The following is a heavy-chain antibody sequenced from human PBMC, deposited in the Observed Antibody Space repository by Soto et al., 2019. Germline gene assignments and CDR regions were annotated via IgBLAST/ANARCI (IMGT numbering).Heavy chain of an antibody. CDR3: ARQWYSGSYCGRNWYFDL. CDR1: GGSISSSSYY. V-gene: IGHV4-39*01. J-gene: IGHJ2*01. D-gene: IGHD1-26*01. CDR2: IYYSGST. Sequence: SETLSLTCTVSGGSISSSSYYWGWIRQPPGKGLGWIGSIYYSGSTYYNPSLKSRVTISVDTSKNQFSLKLSSVTAADTAVYYCARQWYSGSYCGRNWYFDLWGRGTLVTVSS.